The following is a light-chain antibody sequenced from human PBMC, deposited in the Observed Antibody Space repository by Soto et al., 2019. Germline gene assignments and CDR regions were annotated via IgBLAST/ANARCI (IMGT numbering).Light chain of an antibody. Sequence: EIVMTQSPATLSVSPGERATLSCRASQSVSSNLAWYQQKPAQAPRLLIYGASTRATGIPARFSGSGSGTEVTLTISSLQSEDFAVYYCQQYNNWPQTFGQGTKVES. J-gene: IGKJ1*01. CDR2: GAS. CDR1: QSVSSN. CDR3: QQYNNWPQT. V-gene: IGKV3-15*01.